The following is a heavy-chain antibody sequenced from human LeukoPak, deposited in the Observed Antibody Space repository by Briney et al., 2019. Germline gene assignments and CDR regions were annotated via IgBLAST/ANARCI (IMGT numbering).Heavy chain of an antibody. CDR3: ARSTIFGVANNWFDP. CDR1: GHTFTGYY. V-gene: IGHV1-2*02. CDR2: INPNSGGT. Sequence: GASVKVSCKASGHTFTGYYMHWVRQAPGQGLEWMGWINPNSGGTNYAQKFQGRVTMTRDTSISTAYMELSRLRSDDTAVYYCARSTIFGVANNWFDPWGQGTLVTVSS. J-gene: IGHJ5*02. D-gene: IGHD3-3*01.